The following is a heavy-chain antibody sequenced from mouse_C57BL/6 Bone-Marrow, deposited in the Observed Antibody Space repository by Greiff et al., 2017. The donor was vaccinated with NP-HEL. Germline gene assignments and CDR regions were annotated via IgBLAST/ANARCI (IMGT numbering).Heavy chain of an antibody. CDR2: ISSGSSTI. J-gene: IGHJ2*01. V-gene: IGHV5-17*01. CDR1: GFTFSDYG. CDR3: ARKEEGVNYCNN. Sequence: EVMLVESGGGLVKPGGSLTLSCAASGFTFSDYGMHWVRQAPEKGLEWVAYISSGSSTIYYADTVKGRFTISRDNAKNTLVLQMTSLRYEDTAMYDGARKEEGVNYCNNRGQGTTLTVSS.